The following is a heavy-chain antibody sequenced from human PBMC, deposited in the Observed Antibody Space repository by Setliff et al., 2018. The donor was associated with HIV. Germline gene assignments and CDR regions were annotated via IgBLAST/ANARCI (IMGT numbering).Heavy chain of an antibody. CDR1: GFSFRSYA. CDR3: AKEGEWEPFDY. J-gene: IGHJ4*02. CDR2: ISGSGDIT. V-gene: IGHV3-23*01. D-gene: IGHD1-26*01. Sequence: SGGSLRLSCAASGFSFRSYAVSWVRQAPGKGLEWVSVISGSGDITYYRESVKGRFTVSRDNSNNTVYLQMNSLRAEDTAVYYCAKEGEWEPFDYWGQGTLVTVSS.